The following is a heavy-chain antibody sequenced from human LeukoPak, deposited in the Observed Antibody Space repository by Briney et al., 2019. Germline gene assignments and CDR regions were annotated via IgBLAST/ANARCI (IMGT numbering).Heavy chain of an antibody. J-gene: IGHJ4*01. Sequence: PSETLSLTCNVSGYFLSSGFYWGWIRQPPGKGLEWLVSVYHSGTTIYNPSLKSRVTMSMDTSMNHYSLKLRSVTAADTAVYYCARTLSDASPVATWGHGTLVTVSS. V-gene: IGHV4-38-2*02. CDR1: GYFLSSGFY. CDR3: ARTLSDASPVAT. CDR2: VYHSGTT. D-gene: IGHD2-8*01.